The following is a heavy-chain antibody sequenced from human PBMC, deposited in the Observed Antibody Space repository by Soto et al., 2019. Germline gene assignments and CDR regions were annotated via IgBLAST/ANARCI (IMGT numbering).Heavy chain of an antibody. V-gene: IGHV3-21*01. J-gene: IGHJ6*02. CDR2: ISDSSSYI. CDR1: GFTFSTYS. Sequence: GGSLRLSCAASGFTFSTYSMNWVRQAPGKGLEWVSSISDSSSYIYYADSVKGRFTISRDNAKNSLYLQMNSLRAEDTAVYYCARYDSSGYYWPYYSYGMDVWGQGTTVTVSS. D-gene: IGHD3-22*01. CDR3: ARYDSSGYYWPYYSYGMDV.